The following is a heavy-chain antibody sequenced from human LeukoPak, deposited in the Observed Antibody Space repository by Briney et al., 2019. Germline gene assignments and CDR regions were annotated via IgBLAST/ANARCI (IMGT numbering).Heavy chain of an antibody. CDR3: AHCVYNRHDGAFNI. J-gene: IGHJ3*02. Sequence: SGPTLIHPTRTLTLTCTFSEFSLPTGAVGVAWIRQRPGKALEWLALISWDDDQHYTPSLKTRLTMTKDTTKNEVVLTMPNMDPVDTATYYCAHCVYNRHDGAFNIWGEGTVVTVSS. D-gene: IGHD1-20*01. CDR1: EFSLPTGAVG. CDR2: ISWDDDQ. V-gene: IGHV2-5*02.